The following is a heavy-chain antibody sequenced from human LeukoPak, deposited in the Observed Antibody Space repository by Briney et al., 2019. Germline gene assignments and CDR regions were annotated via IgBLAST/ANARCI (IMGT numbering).Heavy chain of an antibody. V-gene: IGHV1-46*01. Sequence: GASVKVSCKASGYTFTRYYMHWVRQAPGQGLEWMGIINPSGGSTSYAQKFQGRVTMTRDTSTSTVYMELSSLRSEDTAVYYCARVATPEWSDYWGQGSLVTVSS. CDR1: GYTFTRYY. D-gene: IGHD3-3*01. CDR3: ARVATPEWSDY. CDR2: INPSGGST. J-gene: IGHJ4*02.